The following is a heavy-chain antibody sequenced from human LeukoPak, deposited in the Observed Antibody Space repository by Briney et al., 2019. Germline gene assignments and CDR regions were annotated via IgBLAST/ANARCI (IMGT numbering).Heavy chain of an antibody. CDR1: GGSISSSSYY. CDR2: IYYSGST. Sequence: SETLSLTCTVSGGSISSSSYYWGWIRQPPGKGLEWIGSIYYSGSTYYNPSLKSRVTISVDTSKNQSSLKLSSVTAADTAVYYCARSPSVVQYGYWGQGTLVTVSS. V-gene: IGHV4-39*01. D-gene: IGHD3-10*01. J-gene: IGHJ4*02. CDR3: ARSPSVVQYGY.